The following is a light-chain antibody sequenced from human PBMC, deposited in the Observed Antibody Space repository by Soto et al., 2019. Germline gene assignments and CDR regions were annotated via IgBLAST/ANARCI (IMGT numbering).Light chain of an antibody. CDR1: SSNIGNNY. CDR3: GTWDSSLGAVV. J-gene: IGLJ2*01. Sequence: QSVLTQPPSVSAAPGQRVTIFCSGSSSNIGNNYVSWYQQLPGTAPKLLIYDNDKRPSGIPDRLSGSKSGTSATLGVTGLQTGDEADYYCGTWDSSLGAVVFGGGTKVTVL. V-gene: IGLV1-51*01. CDR2: DND.